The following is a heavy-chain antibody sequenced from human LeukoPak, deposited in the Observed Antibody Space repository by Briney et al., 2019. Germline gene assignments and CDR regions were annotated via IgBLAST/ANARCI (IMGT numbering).Heavy chain of an antibody. CDR3: ARVWGSSWPTYYFDY. D-gene: IGHD6-13*01. CDR1: GYTFTSYY. J-gene: IGHJ4*02. V-gene: IGHV1-46*01. CDR2: INPSGGST. Sequence: ASVRVSCKASGYTFTSYYMHWVRQAPGQGLEWMGIINPSGGSTSYAQKFQGRVTMTRDTSTSTVYMELSSLRSEDTAVYYCARVWGSSWPTYYFDYWGQGTLVTVSS.